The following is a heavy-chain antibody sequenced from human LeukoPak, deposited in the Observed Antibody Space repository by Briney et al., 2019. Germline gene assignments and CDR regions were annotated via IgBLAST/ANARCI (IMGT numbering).Heavy chain of an antibody. CDR2: INPNSGGT. V-gene: IGHV1-2*02. J-gene: IGHJ6*03. CDR3: ARDAIEYCSSTSCSGPYYYYMDV. Sequence: ASVKVSCKASGYTFTGYYMHWGRQAPGQGLEWMGWINPNSGGTNYAQKFQGRVTMTRDTSISTAYMELSRLRSDDTAVYYCARDAIEYCSSTSCSGPYYYYMDVWGKGTTVTVSS. D-gene: IGHD2-2*01. CDR1: GYTFTGYY.